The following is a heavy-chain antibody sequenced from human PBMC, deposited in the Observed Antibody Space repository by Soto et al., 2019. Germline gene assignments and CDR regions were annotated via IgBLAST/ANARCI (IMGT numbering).Heavy chain of an antibody. CDR3: APNSGYYYNWFDP. J-gene: IGHJ5*02. D-gene: IGHD5-12*01. V-gene: IGHV3-48*03. Sequence: GGSLRLSCAASGFTFSSYEMNWVRQAPGKGLEWVSYISSSGSTIYYADSVKGRFTISRDNAKNSLYLQMNSLRAEDTAVYYCAPNSGYYYNWFDPWGQGTMVTVSS. CDR2: ISSSGSTI. CDR1: GFTFSSYE.